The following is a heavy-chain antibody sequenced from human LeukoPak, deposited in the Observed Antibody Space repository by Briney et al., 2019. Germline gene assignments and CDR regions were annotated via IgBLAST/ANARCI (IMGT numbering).Heavy chain of an antibody. CDR3: ARDRIREIQLGGYYYYYYYMDV. CDR1: GGSISSSSYC. CDR2: IYYSGST. Sequence: PSETLSLTCTVSGGSISSSSYCWGWIRQPPGKGLEWIGSIYYSGSTYYNPSLKSRVTISVDTSKNQFSLKLSSVTAADTAVYYCARDRIREIQLGGYYYYYYYMDVWGQGTTVTVSS. D-gene: IGHD5-18*01. J-gene: IGHJ6*03. V-gene: IGHV4-39*07.